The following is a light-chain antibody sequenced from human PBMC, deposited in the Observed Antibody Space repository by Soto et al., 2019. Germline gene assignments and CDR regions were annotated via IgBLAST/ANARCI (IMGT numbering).Light chain of an antibody. CDR2: DVS. V-gene: IGKV1-5*01. CDR1: QSISNW. J-gene: IGKJ1*01. CDR3: QQSYSTSWT. Sequence: DIQMTQSPSTLSASVGDRVTITCRASQSISNWLAWYQQKPGKAPTLLIYDVSRLESGVPSRFSGSGSGTDFTLTISSLQPEDFATYYCQQSYSTSWTFGQGTKVDIK.